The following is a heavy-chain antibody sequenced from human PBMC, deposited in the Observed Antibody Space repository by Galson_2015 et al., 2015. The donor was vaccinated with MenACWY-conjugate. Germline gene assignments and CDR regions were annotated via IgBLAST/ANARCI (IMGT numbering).Heavy chain of an antibody. CDR2: ISYDGSNK. CDR1: GFTFSNYA. CDR3: ARRGANRVADY. V-gene: IGHV3-30*04. Sequence: SLRLSCAASGFTFSNYAMTWVRQAPGKGLEWVAVISYDGSNKYYADSVKGRFTISRDNSKNTLYLQMNSLRAEDTAVYYCARRGANRVADYWGQGTLVTVSS. J-gene: IGHJ4*02. D-gene: IGHD3-3*01.